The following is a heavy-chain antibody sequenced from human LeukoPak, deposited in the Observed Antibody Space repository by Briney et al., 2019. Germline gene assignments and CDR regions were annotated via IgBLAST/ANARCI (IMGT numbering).Heavy chain of an antibody. CDR2: TYYRSKRYS. V-gene: IGHV6-1*01. D-gene: IGHD3-10*01. J-gene: IGHJ4*02. Sequence: SQTLSLTCAISGDSVSSNSAAWKWISHSPSRGLKWLGKTYYRSKRYSDSAVSVKSRITINPDTSKNQFSLQLNSVTPEDTAVYYCASQYGSRQFDSWGQGTLVTVSS. CDR1: GDSVSSNSAA. CDR3: ASQYGSRQFDS.